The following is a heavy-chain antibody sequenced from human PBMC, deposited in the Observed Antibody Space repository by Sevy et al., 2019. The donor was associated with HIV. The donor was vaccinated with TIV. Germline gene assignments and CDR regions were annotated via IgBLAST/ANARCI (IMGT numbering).Heavy chain of an antibody. J-gene: IGHJ4*02. CDR3: ARASSRVVVVS. V-gene: IGHV3-23*01. CDR2: VSGSGGST. CDR1: GFSFTNYA. D-gene: IGHD3-22*01. Sequence: GGSLRLSCVASGFSFTNYAMSWVRQAPGKGLQWVSVVSGSGGSTYYADSVKGRFTISRDNAKNSLYLQMNSLRAEDTAVYYCARASSRVVVVSWGQGTLVTVSS.